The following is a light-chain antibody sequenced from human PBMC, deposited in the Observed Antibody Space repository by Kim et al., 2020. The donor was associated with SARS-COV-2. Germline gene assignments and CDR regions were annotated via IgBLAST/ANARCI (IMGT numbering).Light chain of an antibody. Sequence: DIVMTQSPDSLAVSPGERATITCKSSQSVLGSSDNKNHLAWFQQRPGQPPKLVIYWASTRGSGVPDRFRGSGSGTDFTLTISNLQAEDVAVYYCLQSYSVPPTFGQGTKVDIK. CDR1: QSVLGSSDNKNH. CDR3: LQSYSVPPT. CDR2: WAS. J-gene: IGKJ1*01. V-gene: IGKV4-1*01.